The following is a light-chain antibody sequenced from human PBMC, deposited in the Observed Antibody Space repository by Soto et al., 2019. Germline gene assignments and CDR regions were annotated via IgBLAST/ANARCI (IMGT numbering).Light chain of an antibody. Sequence: DIRMTQSPSYVSASVGDGVTITCRASQGIKNCLAWYQQKPGKAPNLLIYTGSSLPTGVPSRLSGSGYGTDLTITINSMQTEDFETYYCQQAASFPITFGQGTRLEIK. V-gene: IGKV1-12*01. CDR2: TGS. J-gene: IGKJ5*01. CDR1: QGIKNC. CDR3: QQAASFPIT.